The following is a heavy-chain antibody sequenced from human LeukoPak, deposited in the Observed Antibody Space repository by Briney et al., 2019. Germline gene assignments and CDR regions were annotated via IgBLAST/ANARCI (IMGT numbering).Heavy chain of an antibody. J-gene: IGHJ6*02. CDR2: IKQDGSEK. V-gene: IGHV3-7*03. Sequence: GGSLRLSCAASRFTFNSYAMSWVRQAPGKGLEWVANIKQDGSEKYYVDSVKGRFTISRDNAKNSLYLQMNSLRAEDTAVYYCARVSGDYGGYYYYYGMDVWGQGTTVTVSS. CDR1: RFTFNSYA. CDR3: ARVSGDYGGYYYYYGMDV. D-gene: IGHD4-17*01.